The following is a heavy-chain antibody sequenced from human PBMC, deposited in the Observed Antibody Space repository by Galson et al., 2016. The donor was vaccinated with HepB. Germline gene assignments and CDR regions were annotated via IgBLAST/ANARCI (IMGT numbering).Heavy chain of an antibody. J-gene: IGHJ6*02. V-gene: IGHV3-21*01. D-gene: IGHD2-2*01. CDR1: GFTFSSST. Sequence: SLRLSCAASGFTFSSSTMNWVRQAPGKGLEWVSSISSSSNYIYYADSVKGRFTISRDNAKNSLNLQMGSLRAEDTALYYCARDSCSSTNCSPTDVYYYFGMDVWVQGTAVTVSS. CDR2: ISSSSNYI. CDR3: ARDSCSSTNCSPTDVYYYFGMDV.